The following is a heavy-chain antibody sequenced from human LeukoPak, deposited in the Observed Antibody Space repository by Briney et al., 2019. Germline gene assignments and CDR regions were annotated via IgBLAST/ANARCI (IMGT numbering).Heavy chain of an antibody. CDR2: VYYSGST. CDR1: GYSISSGYY. J-gene: IGHJ4*02. Sequence: SETLSLTCTVSGYSISSGYYCGWIRQPPGKGLEWIGSVYYSGSTYYNPSLKSRVTISMDKSKNQFSLKLTAVTAADTAVYYCGSQKEWSLTEYHFDYWGQGTLVTVSS. V-gene: IGHV4-38-2*02. CDR3: GSQKEWSLTEYHFDY. D-gene: IGHD3-3*01.